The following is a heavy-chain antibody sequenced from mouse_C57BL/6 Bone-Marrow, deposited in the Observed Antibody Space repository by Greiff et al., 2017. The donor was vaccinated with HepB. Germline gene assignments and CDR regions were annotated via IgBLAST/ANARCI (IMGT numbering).Heavy chain of an antibody. Sequence: QVQLQQPGAELVKPGASVKMSCKASGYTFTSYWITWVKQRPGQGLEWIGDIYPGSGSTNYNEKFKSKATLTVDTSSSTAYMQLSSLTSEDSAVYYFASFLYDGYYGRYFDDWGQGTTLTVSS. J-gene: IGHJ2*01. CDR2: IYPGSGST. CDR1: GYTFTSYW. D-gene: IGHD2-3*01. V-gene: IGHV1-55*01. CDR3: ASFLYDGYYGRYFDD.